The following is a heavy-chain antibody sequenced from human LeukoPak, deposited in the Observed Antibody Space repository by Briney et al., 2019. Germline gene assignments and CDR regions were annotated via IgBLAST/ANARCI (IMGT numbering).Heavy chain of an antibody. J-gene: IGHJ4*02. D-gene: IGHD6-13*01. CDR1: GGSISSYY. Sequence: SETLSLTCTVSGGSISSYYWSWIRQPPGRGLEWIGYIYYSGSTNYNPSLKSRVTISVDTSKNQFSLKLSSVTAADTAVYYCARTPGGSWPPDYWGQGTLVTVSS. CDR2: IYYSGST. CDR3: ARTPGGSWPPDY. V-gene: IGHV4-59*01.